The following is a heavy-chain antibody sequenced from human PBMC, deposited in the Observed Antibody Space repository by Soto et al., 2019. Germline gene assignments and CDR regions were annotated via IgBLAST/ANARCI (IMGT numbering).Heavy chain of an antibody. CDR2: IYYSGST. J-gene: IGHJ3*02. V-gene: IGHV4-39*07. CDR3: ARGLTGTTDAFDI. Sequence: SETLSLTCTVSGGSISSSSYYWGWIRQPPGKGLEWIGSIYYSGSTYYNPSLKSRVTISVDTSKNQFSRKLSSVTAADTAVYYCARGLTGTTDAFDIWGQGTMVTVSS. CDR1: GGSISSSSYY. D-gene: IGHD1-7*01.